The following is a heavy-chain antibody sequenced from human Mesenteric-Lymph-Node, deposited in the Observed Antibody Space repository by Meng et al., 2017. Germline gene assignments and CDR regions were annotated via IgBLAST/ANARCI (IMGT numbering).Heavy chain of an antibody. D-gene: IGHD2-21*02. J-gene: IGHJ4*02. V-gene: IGHV4-4*02. CDR1: GGSLSSRNW. Sequence: QWRLQESGPGLVKPSGTLSLTCAVSGGSLSSRNWWSWVRQPPGKGLEWIGEIYHSGSTNYNPSLKSRVTIPVDESKNQFSLRLSSVTAADTAVYYCARVGAYCGGDCYHPRWGQGTLVTVSS. CDR3: ARVGAYCGGDCYHPR. CDR2: IYHSGST.